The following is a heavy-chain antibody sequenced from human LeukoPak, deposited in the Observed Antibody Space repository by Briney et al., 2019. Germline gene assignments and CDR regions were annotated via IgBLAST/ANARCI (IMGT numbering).Heavy chain of an antibody. CDR1: GFTFSTYW. CDR2: IKHDAREK. D-gene: IGHD3-16*01. J-gene: IGHJ4*02. Sequence: QPGGSLRLSCTASGFTFSTYWMTWVRQAPGKGLEWVANIKHDAREKCYVDSVMGRFTISRDNAKNSVYLQMNSLRAEDTALYYCARSAYPADYWGQGILVTVSS. V-gene: IGHV3-7*01. CDR3: ARSAYPADY.